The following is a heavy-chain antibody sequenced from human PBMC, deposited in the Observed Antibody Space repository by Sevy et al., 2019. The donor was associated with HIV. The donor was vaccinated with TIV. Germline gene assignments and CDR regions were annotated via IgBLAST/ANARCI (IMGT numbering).Heavy chain of an antibody. CDR1: GDSFSGYT. V-gene: IGHV1-69*06. CDR2: IIPISGPAGPT. D-gene: IGHD2-21*02. CDR3: ARASSCGGDCYYLQY. Sequence: ASVKVSCKSSGDSFSGYTIIWVRQAPGQGLEWMGGIIPISGPAGPTNSAQNFQDRATITADISTHTAYMELSSLRSEDTALHFCARASSCGGDCYYLQYWGQGTLVTVSS. J-gene: IGHJ1*01.